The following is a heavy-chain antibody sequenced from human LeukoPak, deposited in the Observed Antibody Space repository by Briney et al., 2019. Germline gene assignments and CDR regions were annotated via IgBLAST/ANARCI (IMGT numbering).Heavy chain of an antibody. Sequence: GGSLRLSCAASGFTFSDYYMSWIRQAPGKGLEWVSYISSSGSTIYYADSVKGRFTISRDNAKNSLYLQMNSLRAEDTAVYYCARALDSYSSSWFDYWGQGTLVTVSS. J-gene: IGHJ4*02. D-gene: IGHD6-13*01. CDR3: ARALDSYSSSWFDY. V-gene: IGHV3-11*01. CDR2: ISSSGSTI. CDR1: GFTFSDYY.